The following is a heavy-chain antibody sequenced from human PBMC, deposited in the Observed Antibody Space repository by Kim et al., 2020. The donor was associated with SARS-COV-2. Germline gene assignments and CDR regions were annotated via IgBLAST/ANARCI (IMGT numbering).Heavy chain of an antibody. CDR3: ARDRWFGELPYYYGMDV. V-gene: IGHV3-7*05. Sequence: GGSLRLSCAASGFTFSSYWMSWVRQAPGKGLEWVANIKQDGSEKYYVDSVKGRFTISRDNAKNSLYLQMNSLRAEDTAVYYCARDRWFGELPYYYGMDVWGQGTTVTVSS. J-gene: IGHJ6*02. D-gene: IGHD3-10*01. CDR1: GFTFSSYW. CDR2: IKQDGSEK.